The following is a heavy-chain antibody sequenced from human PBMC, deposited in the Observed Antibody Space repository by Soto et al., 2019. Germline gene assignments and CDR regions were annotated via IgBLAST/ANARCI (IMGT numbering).Heavy chain of an antibody. V-gene: IGHV4-61*01. CDR2: IYYSGST. CDR1: GGSVSSGSYY. J-gene: IGHJ6*02. D-gene: IGHD3-3*02. CDR3: ARTVEVHFWSGLRGYGMDV. Sequence: SETLSLTCTVSGGSVSSGSYYWSWIRQPPGKGLEWIGYIYYSGSTYYNPSLKSRVTISVDTSKNQFSLKLSSVTAADTAVYYCARTVEVHFWSGLRGYGMDVWGQGTTVTVSS.